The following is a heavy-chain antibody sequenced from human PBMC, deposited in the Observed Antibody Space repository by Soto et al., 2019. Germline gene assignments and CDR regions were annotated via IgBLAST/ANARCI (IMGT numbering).Heavy chain of an antibody. CDR3: ARGEYSSSFFDY. CDR1: GGSISSYY. D-gene: IGHD6-6*01. J-gene: IGHJ4*02. CDR2: IYYSGST. Sequence: SETLSLTCTVSGGSISSYYWSWIRQPPGKGLEWIGYIYYSGSTSYNPSLKSRVTISVDTSKNQFSLKLSSVTAADTAVYYCARGEYSSSFFDYWGQGTLVTVSS. V-gene: IGHV4-59*01.